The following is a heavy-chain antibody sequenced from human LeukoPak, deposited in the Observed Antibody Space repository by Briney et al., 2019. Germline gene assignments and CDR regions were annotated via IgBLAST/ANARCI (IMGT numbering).Heavy chain of an antibody. J-gene: IGHJ6*02. CDR3: ARERVAVDYGMDV. D-gene: IGHD6-19*01. V-gene: IGHV1-18*01. CDR2: ISAYNGNT. CDR1: GYTFTSYG. Sequence: ASVKVSCKVSGYTFTSYGISWVRQAPGQGLEWMGWISAYNGNTNYAQKLQGRVTMTTDTSTSTAYMELSSLRSEDTAVYYCARERVAVDYGMDVWGQGTTVTVSS.